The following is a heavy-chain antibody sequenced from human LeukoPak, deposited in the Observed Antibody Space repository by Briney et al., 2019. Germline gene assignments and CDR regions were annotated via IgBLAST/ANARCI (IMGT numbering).Heavy chain of an antibody. J-gene: IGHJ3*02. CDR3: ARGSSWYGEDAFDI. CDR1: GYTFSIYD. V-gene: IGHV1-8*01. Sequence: ASVKVSCKASGYTFSIYDVNWVRQATGQGLEWMGWMNPKSGKTGYAQKFWGRVTMTTDTSINTAYMDLSSLRYEDTAVYYCARGSSWYGEDAFDIWGQGTMVTVSS. CDR2: MNPKSGKT. D-gene: IGHD3-10*01.